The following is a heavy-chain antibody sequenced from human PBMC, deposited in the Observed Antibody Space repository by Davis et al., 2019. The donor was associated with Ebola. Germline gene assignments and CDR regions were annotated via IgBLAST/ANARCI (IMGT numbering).Heavy chain of an antibody. V-gene: IGHV4-59*01. CDR1: GGSFSGYY. CDR2: IYYSGST. J-gene: IGHJ6*02. CDR3: ARDGPQQLDV. Sequence: PSETLSLTCAVYGGSFSGYYWSWIRQPPGKGLEWIGYIYYSGSTNYNPSLKSRVTISVDTSKNQFSLKLSSVTAADTAVYYCARDGPQQLDVWGQGTTVTVSS. D-gene: IGHD6-13*01.